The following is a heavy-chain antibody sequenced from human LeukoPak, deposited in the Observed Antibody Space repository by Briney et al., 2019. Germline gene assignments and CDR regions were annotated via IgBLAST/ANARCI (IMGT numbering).Heavy chain of an antibody. D-gene: IGHD6-19*01. CDR2: IYHSGST. CDR1: GYSISSAFY. Sequence: KASETLSLTCIVSGYSISSAFYWGWIRQPPGKGLEWIGTIYHSGSTYYNPSLKSRVTISADTSKNHFSLKLSSVTAADTAVYYCARVRIAVAGVEGLNWFDPWGQGTLVTVSS. CDR3: ARVRIAVAGVEGLNWFDP. J-gene: IGHJ5*02. V-gene: IGHV4-38-2*02.